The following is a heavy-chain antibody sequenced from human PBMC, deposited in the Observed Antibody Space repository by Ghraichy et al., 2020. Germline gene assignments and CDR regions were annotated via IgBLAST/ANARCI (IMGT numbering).Heavy chain of an antibody. CDR2: IYYSGST. CDR1: GGSISSYY. J-gene: IGHJ2*01. D-gene: IGHD6-19*01. V-gene: IGHV4-59*01. Sequence: SQTLSLTCTVSGGSISSYYRSWIRQPPGKGLEWIGYIYYSGSTNYNPSLKSRVTISVDTSKNQFSLKLSSVTAADTAVYYCARTLPGIAVAGYWYFDLWGRGTLVTVSS. CDR3: ARTLPGIAVAGYWYFDL.